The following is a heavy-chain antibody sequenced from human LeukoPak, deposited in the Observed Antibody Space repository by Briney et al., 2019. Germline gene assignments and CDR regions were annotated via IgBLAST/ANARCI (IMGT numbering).Heavy chain of an antibody. CDR3: ALPSSGMWDYMDV. V-gene: IGHV4-34*01. Sequence: SETLSLTCAVYGWSFSDYYWSWIRQPPGKGLEWIGEINDSGSTNSNPSLKSRVTIQVDTSKNQFSLQLSSVTPADTAVYYCALPSSGMWDYMDVGGKGTTVTVSS. D-gene: IGHD3-22*01. J-gene: IGHJ6*03. CDR2: INDSGST. CDR1: GWSFSDYY.